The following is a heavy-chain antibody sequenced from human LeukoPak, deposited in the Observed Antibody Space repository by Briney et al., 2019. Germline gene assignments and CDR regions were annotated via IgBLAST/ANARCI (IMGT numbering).Heavy chain of an antibody. V-gene: IGHV4-34*01. CDR2: INHSGST. D-gene: IGHD2-2*01. Sequence: SETLSLTCAVYGGSFSGYYWSWIRQPPGKGLEWIGEINHSGSTNYNPPLKSRVTISVDTSKNQFSLKLSSVTAADTAVYYCARFPLGYCSSTSCPRADWFDPWGQGTLVTVSS. J-gene: IGHJ5*02. CDR3: ARFPLGYCSSTSCPRADWFDP. CDR1: GGSFSGYY.